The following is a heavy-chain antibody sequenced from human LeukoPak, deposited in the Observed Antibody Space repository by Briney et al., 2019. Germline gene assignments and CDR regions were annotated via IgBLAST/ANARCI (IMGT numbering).Heavy chain of an antibody. CDR1: GYTFTSYD. CDR2: MSPNSGDT. J-gene: IGHJ4*02. CDR3: AKDRKQWLVHAYSLFDY. V-gene: IGHV1-8*01. D-gene: IGHD6-19*01. Sequence: GASVKVSCKASGYTFTSYDFNWVRQATGQRPEWMGWMSPNSGDTGYAQKFQDRVTMTRNTSISTAYMELSSLRSDDTAVYYCAKDRKQWLVHAYSLFDYWGQGTLVTVSS.